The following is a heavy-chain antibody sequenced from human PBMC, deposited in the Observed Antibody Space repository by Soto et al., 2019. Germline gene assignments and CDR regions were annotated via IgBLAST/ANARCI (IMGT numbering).Heavy chain of an antibody. CDR2: IYYSGHT. Sequence: SETLSLTCTVSGGSISSEYWSWVRQPPGKGLEWIAYIYYSGHTNYNPSLKSRVAISVDTSKNQFSLDLTSVTAADTAVYYCARGPATAYFDAFDMWGPGTMV. CDR3: ARGPATAYFDAFDM. J-gene: IGHJ3*02. CDR1: GGSISSEY. V-gene: IGHV4-59*01. D-gene: IGHD1-26*01.